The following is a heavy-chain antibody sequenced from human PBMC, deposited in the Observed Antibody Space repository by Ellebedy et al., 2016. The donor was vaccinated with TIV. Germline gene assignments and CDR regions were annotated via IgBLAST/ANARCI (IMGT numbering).Heavy chain of an antibody. V-gene: IGHV3-73*01. Sequence: GESLKISCAASGSTFNGSAMHWVRQASGKGLEWVGRIRSKANSYATEYTASVNGRFTSSSDDSKNTAYLQMNSLETEETAVYYCAITYYYDSSGYTIDYWGQGTLVTVTS. CDR1: GSTFNGSA. CDR3: AITYYYDSSGYTIDY. J-gene: IGHJ4*02. D-gene: IGHD3-22*01. CDR2: IRSKANSYAT.